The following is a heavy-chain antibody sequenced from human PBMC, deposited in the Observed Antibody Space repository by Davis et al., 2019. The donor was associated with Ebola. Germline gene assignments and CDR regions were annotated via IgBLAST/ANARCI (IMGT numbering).Heavy chain of an antibody. CDR2: ISGSGGST. D-gene: IGHD2-15*01. Sequence: GESLKISCSASGFTFSSYAMSWVRQAPGKGLEWVSAISGSGGSTYYADSVKGRFTISRDNSKNTLYLQMNSLRAEDTAVYYCAKWGCSGGSCYGIDYWGQGTLVTVSS. J-gene: IGHJ4*02. V-gene: IGHV3-23*01. CDR3: AKWGCSGGSCYGIDY. CDR1: GFTFSSYA.